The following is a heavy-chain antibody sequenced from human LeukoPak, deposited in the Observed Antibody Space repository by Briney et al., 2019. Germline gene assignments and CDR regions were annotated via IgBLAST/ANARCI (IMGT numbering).Heavy chain of an antibody. V-gene: IGHV3-33*01. D-gene: IGHD6-6*01. CDR1: GFTFSSYG. CDR2: IWSDGSNR. J-gene: IGHJ4*02. Sequence: GGYLRLSCAASGFTFSSYGMHWVRQAPGKGLEWVAVIWSDGSNRYYADSVKGRFTISRDNSKNTLYLQMNSLRAEDTAVYYCARDRGSSPFDYWGQGTLVTVSS. CDR3: ARDRGSSPFDY.